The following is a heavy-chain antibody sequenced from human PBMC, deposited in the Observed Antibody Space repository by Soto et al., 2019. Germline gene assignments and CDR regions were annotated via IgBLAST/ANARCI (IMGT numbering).Heavy chain of an antibody. D-gene: IGHD3-3*01. J-gene: IGHJ4*02. Sequence: GGSLRLSCAASGFTVSSNYMSWVRQAPGKGLEWVSVIYSDGSTYYTDSVKGRFTISRDNSKNTMYLQMNSLMAEDTAVYYCASVFWSGYYFDYWGQGTLVTVSS. CDR3: ASVFWSGYYFDY. V-gene: IGHV3-66*02. CDR1: GFTVSSNY. CDR2: IYSDGST.